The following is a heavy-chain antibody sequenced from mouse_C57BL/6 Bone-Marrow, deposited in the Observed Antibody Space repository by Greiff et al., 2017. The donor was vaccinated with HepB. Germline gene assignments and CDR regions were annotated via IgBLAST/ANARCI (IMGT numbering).Heavy chain of an antibody. D-gene: IGHD1-1*01. CDR2: ISYSGST. Sequence: VQLQQSGPGMVKPSQSLSLTCTVTGYSITSGYDWHWIRHFPGNKLEWMGYISYSGSTNYNPSLKSRISITHDTSKNHFFLKLNSVTTEDTATYYCARGGTVVATRYFDVWGTGTTVTVSS. CDR3: ARGGTVVATRYFDV. V-gene: IGHV3-1*01. CDR1: GYSITSGYD. J-gene: IGHJ1*03.